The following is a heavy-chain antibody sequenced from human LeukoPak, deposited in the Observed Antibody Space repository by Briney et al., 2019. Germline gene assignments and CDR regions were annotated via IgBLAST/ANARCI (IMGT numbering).Heavy chain of an antibody. V-gene: IGHV1-8*01. J-gene: IGHJ4*02. CDR1: GYTFASYD. Sequence: ASVKVSCKASGYTFASYDINWVRQATGQGLEWMGWMNPKSGNTGYAQKFQGRVTMTRNTSISTAYMELSSLRSEDTAGYYCARGRGLYYYDTSGSGYWGPGTLVTVSS. CDR3: ARGRGLYYYDTSGSGY. CDR2: MNPKSGNT. D-gene: IGHD3-22*01.